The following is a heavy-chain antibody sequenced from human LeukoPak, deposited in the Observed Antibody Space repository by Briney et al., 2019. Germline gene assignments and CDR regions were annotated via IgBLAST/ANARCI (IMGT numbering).Heavy chain of an antibody. Sequence: SETLSLTCNGSGASISRYYWNWIRQPAGKGLEGIGRIYISGTNNYNPSRKSQVTIYVDTSKNQFSLKLNSVTAADTAVYYCARSDSIIRWFDPWGQGTLVTVSS. D-gene: IGHD4-11*01. J-gene: IGHJ5*02. CDR2: IYISGTN. CDR3: ARSDSIIRWFDP. CDR1: GASISRYY. V-gene: IGHV4-4*07.